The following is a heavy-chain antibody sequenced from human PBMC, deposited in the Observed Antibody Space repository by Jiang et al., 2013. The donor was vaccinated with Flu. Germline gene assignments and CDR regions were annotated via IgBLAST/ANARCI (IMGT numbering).Heavy chain of an antibody. CDR2: INPSGGST. CDR3: ARESTGIAAGYYYYGMDV. J-gene: IGHJ6*02. Sequence: GAEVKKPGASVKVSCKASGYTFTSYYMHWVRQAPGQGLEWMGIINPSGGSTSYAQKFQGRVTMTRDTSTSTVYMELSSLRSEDTAVYYCARESTGIAAGYYYYGMDVWGQGTTVTVSS. V-gene: IGHV1-46*01. D-gene: IGHD6-13*01. CDR1: GYTFTSYY.